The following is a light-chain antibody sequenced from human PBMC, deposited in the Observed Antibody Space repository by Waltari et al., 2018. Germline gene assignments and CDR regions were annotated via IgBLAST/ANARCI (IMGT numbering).Light chain of an antibody. CDR3: QVWDANNEPGL. CDR2: YDS. J-gene: IGLJ1*01. CDR1: NIGTKS. V-gene: IGLV3-21*01. Sequence: SYVLTQPPSVSVAPGETARITCGGNNIGTKSVHWYRQKPGQAPVLVISYDSDRPSGIPGRLSGSNSGDTATLTISGVEAGDEAAYYCQVWDANNEPGLFGTGTEVTV.